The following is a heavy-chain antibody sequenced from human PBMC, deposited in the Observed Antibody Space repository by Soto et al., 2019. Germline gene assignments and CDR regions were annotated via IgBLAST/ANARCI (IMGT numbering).Heavy chain of an antibody. CDR2: IMAVFGTA. CDR3: APSRGFYAAMDV. J-gene: IGHJ6*02. Sequence: QVHLVQSGTEVKKPGSSVKVSCKASGGNFRDYAISWVRQAPGQGPEWMGGIMAVFGTATYARKFQGRVTISADEFTTTAYLDLSSLTAGDAAVYYCAPSRGFYAAMDVWGQGTTVTVSS. V-gene: IGHV1-69*01. D-gene: IGHD3-16*01. CDR1: GGNFRDYA.